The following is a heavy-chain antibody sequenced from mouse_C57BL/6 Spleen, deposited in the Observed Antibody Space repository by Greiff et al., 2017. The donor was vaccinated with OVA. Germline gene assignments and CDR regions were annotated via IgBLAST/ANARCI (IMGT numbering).Heavy chain of an antibody. J-gene: IGHJ1*03. CDR3: ARDGGYDGYFDV. D-gene: IGHD2-2*01. Sequence: VQLQQSGAELARPGASVKMSCKASGYTFTSYTMHWVKQRPGQGLEWIGYINPSSGYPKYNQKFKDKATLTADKSSSTAYMQLSSLTPEDSAVYYCARDGGYDGYFDVWGTGTTVTVSS. V-gene: IGHV1-4*01. CDR1: GYTFTSYT. CDR2: INPSSGYP.